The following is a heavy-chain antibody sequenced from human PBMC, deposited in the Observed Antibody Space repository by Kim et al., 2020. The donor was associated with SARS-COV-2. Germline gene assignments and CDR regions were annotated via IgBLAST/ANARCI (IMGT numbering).Heavy chain of an antibody. D-gene: IGHD6-19*01. J-gene: IGHJ4*02. CDR3: ASNIAVAEHY. Sequence: SYADSGKGRFTISRDNAKNTLYLQMNSLRAEDTAVYYCASNIAVAEHYWGQGTLVTVSS. V-gene: IGHV3-74*01.